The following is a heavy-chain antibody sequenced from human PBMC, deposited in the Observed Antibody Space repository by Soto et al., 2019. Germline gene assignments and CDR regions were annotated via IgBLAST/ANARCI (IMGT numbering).Heavy chain of an antibody. CDR1: GYTFTSYA. CDR2: INAGNGNT. D-gene: IGHD5-12*01. CDR3: ARWTEDLYYYYGMDV. Sequence: ASVKVSCKASGYTFTSYAMHWVRQAPGQRLEWMGWINAGNGNTKYSQKFQGRVTITRDTSASTAYMELSSLRSEDTAVYYCARWTEDLYYYYGMDVWGQGTTVTVSS. V-gene: IGHV1-3*01. J-gene: IGHJ6*02.